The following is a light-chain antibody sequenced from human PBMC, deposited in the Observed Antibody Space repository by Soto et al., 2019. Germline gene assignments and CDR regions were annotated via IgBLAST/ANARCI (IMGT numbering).Light chain of an antibody. V-gene: IGKV3-11*01. CDR2: GSS. CDR1: QSVWRS. J-gene: IGKJ4*01. CDR3: QQSSDWPPV. Sequence: EIVLTQSPATLSLSPGNRVTLSCRASQSVWRSLAWYQQKPGQAPRLLIYGSSNRATGIAARFSGSGSGTDFTLTITSLESEDFGMYYCQQSSDWPPVFGGGTNLEIK.